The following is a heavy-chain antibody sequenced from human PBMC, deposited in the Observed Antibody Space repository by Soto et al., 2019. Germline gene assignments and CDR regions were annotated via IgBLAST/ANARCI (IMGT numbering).Heavy chain of an antibody. V-gene: IGHV1-69*01. CDR1: GGTFSSYA. Sequence: QVQLVQSGAEVKKPGSSVKVSCKASGGTFSSYAISWVRQAPGQGVEWMGGIIPSSGTATYAQMFQGRVTITADESTSTAYMELSSLRSEDTAVYYCARSQGSSTSLEIYYYYYYGMDVWGQGTTVTVSS. CDR2: IIPSSGTA. D-gene: IGHD2-2*01. J-gene: IGHJ6*02. CDR3: ARSQGSSTSLEIYYYYYYGMDV.